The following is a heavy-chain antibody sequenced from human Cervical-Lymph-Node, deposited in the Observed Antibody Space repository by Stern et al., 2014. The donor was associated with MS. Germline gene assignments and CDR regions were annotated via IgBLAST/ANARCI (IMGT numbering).Heavy chain of an antibody. CDR1: GYTFADYV. CDR2: IGAIAYGGTT. CDR3: SRGDHFDY. Sequence: VPLVQSGGGLEQPGRSLRLSCTASGYTFADYVMPWIRQTPGTGPELVGFIGAIAYGGTTEYAASVKGRFTISRDDSKSIAYLHLNSLKTEDTAVYFCSRGDHFDYWGQGTVVTVSS. V-gene: IGHV3-49*03. J-gene: IGHJ4*02. D-gene: IGHD2-21*01.